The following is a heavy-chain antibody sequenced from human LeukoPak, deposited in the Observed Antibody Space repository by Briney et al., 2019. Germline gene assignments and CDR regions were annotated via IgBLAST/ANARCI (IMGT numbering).Heavy chain of an antibody. CDR3: TTWLWFRQFAY. CDR2: IRYDGSNK. CDR1: GFTFSSYG. Sequence: GGSLRLSCAASGFTFSSYGMHWVRQAPGKGLEWVAFIRYDGSNKYYADSVKGRFTISRDNSKNTLYLQMNSLKTEDTAVYYCTTWLWFRQFAYWGQGTLVTVSS. J-gene: IGHJ4*02. D-gene: IGHD3-10*01. V-gene: IGHV3-30*02.